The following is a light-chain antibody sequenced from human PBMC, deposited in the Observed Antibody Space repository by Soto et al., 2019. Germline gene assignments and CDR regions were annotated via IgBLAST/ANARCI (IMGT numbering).Light chain of an antibody. CDR2: GAS. Sequence: IQMTQSPSTLSASVGDRVTITCRASQSISTWLAWYQHRPGKAPKLLIYGASTLESGVPSRFSGSGSGTEFTLTISSLQPDDFATYYCQHYNTYPWTFGHGTKVEIK. CDR3: QHYNTYPWT. CDR1: QSISTW. V-gene: IGKV1-5*01. J-gene: IGKJ1*01.